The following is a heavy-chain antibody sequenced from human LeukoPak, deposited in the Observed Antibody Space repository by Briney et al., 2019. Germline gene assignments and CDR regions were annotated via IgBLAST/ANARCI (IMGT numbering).Heavy chain of an antibody. CDR3: ARDYYDSSGFSYFDS. CDR1: GGSIRSHY. D-gene: IGHD3-22*01. CDR2: IYYSGSA. V-gene: IGHV4-59*11. Sequence: SETLSLTCTVSGGSIRSHYWSWIRQPPGKGLEWIGYIYYSGSANYNPSLKSRVTISVDTSKNQFSLRLSSVTAADTAVYYCARDYYDSSGFSYFDSWGRGTLVTVSS. J-gene: IGHJ4*02.